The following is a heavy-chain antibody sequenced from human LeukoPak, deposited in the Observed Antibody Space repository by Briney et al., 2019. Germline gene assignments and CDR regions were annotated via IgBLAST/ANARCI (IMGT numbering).Heavy chain of an antibody. D-gene: IGHD5-24*01. Sequence: GGSLRLSCAASGFTFSSYSMHWVRQAPGKGLEWVSSISTSLSYTYYADSLKGRFTISRDNAKNSLYLQMTSLRAEDTAVYYCARSKLPPYYFDYWGQGTLVTVSS. CDR2: ISTSLSYT. V-gene: IGHV3-21*01. CDR1: GFTFSSYS. CDR3: ARSKLPPYYFDY. J-gene: IGHJ4*02.